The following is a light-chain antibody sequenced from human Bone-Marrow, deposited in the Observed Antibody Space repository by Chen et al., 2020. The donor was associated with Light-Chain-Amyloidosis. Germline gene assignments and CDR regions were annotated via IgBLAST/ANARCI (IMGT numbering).Light chain of an antibody. V-gene: IGLV3-21*02. Sequence: SYVLTQPPSLSVAPRQTATMTCGGDNIGRKSVNWYQQKPGQAPTLVVYADSDRPSGIPGRWSGSNSGNTATLTISRVEAGDEADYYCQVWDRSSDRPVFGGGTKLTVL. CDR2: ADS. J-gene: IGLJ3*02. CDR1: NIGRKS. CDR3: QVWDRSSDRPV.